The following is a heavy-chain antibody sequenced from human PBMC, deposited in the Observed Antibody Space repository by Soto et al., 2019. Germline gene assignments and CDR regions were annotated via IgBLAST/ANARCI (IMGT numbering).Heavy chain of an antibody. Sequence: GGSLRLSCAASGFTFSSYGMHWVRQAPGKGLEWVAVIWYDGSNKYYADSVKGRFTISRDNSKNTLYLQMNSLRAEDTAVYYCARVIGWGHSSSANANDYWGQGTLVTVSS. V-gene: IGHV3-33*01. CDR3: ARVIGWGHSSSANANDY. CDR1: GFTFSSYG. J-gene: IGHJ4*02. D-gene: IGHD6-6*01. CDR2: IWYDGSNK.